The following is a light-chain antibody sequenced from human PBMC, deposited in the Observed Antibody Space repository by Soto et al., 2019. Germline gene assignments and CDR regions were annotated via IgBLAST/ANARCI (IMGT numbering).Light chain of an antibody. CDR2: GAS. Sequence: EIVLTQSPGTRSLSPGEIATLSCRASQSVSSSYLAWYQQKPGQAPRLLIYGASSRATGIPDRFSGSGSGTDFTLTISRREPEDFAVYYCQQYGSSPRITFGQGTRLEIK. CDR1: QSVSSSY. J-gene: IGKJ5*01. CDR3: QQYGSSPRIT. V-gene: IGKV3-20*01.